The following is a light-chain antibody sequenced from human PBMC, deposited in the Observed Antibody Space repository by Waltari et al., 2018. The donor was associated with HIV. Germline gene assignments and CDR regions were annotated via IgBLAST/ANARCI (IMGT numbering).Light chain of an antibody. J-gene: IGKJ2*01. CDR1: QSIGDH. CDR3: QQSYTSSYT. Sequence: DMQMTQSPSSLSASVGDRVTVTCLASQSIGDHLNWFQQRPGKAPTLLIFGASSLHSRVPTRFSGSGAGTDFTLTIHSLQPEDFSTYWCQQSYTSSYTFGQGTRLEIK. CDR2: GAS. V-gene: IGKV1-39*01.